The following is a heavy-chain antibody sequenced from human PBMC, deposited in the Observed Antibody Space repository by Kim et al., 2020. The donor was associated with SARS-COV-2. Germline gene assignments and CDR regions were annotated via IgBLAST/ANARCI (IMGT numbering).Heavy chain of an antibody. D-gene: IGHD6-19*01. CDR3: TRDPYSSGWGNYYYYGMDV. CDR1: GFTFGDYA. Sequence: GGSLRLSCTASGFTFGDYAMSWVRQAPGKGLEWVGFIRSKAYGGTTEYAASVKGRFTISRDDSKSIAYLQMNSLKTEDTAVYYCTRDPYSSGWGNYYYYGMDVWGQETTVTVSS. J-gene: IGHJ6*02. CDR2: IRSKAYGGTT. V-gene: IGHV3-49*04.